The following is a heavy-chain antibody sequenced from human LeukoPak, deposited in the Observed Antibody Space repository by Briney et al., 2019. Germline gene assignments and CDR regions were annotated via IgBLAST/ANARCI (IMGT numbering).Heavy chain of an antibody. V-gene: IGHV3-23*01. J-gene: IGHJ4*02. Sequence: GGSLRLSCAASGFTFSFYAMSWVRQAPGKGLEWVSGISGSAGSTYYTDSVKGRFTISRDNSKNTLYLEMNSLRAEDTAVYYCAKGQSASITAAARGVDYWGQGTLVTVSS. D-gene: IGHD6-13*01. CDR2: ISGSAGST. CDR1: GFTFSFYA. CDR3: AKGQSASITAAARGVDY.